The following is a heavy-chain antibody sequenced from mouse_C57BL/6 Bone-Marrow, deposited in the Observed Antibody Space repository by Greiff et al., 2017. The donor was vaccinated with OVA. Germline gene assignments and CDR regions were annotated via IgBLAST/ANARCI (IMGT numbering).Heavy chain of an antibody. V-gene: IGHV1-82*01. CDR2: IYPGDGDT. Sequence: VMLVESGPELVKPGASVKISCKASGYAFSSSWMNWVKQRPGKGLEWIGRIYPGDGDTNYNGKFKGKATLTADKSSSTAYMQLSSLTSEDSAVYFCAIYSNERYAMDYWGQGTSVTVSS. J-gene: IGHJ4*01. CDR1: GYAFSSSW. D-gene: IGHD2-5*01. CDR3: AIYSNERYAMDY.